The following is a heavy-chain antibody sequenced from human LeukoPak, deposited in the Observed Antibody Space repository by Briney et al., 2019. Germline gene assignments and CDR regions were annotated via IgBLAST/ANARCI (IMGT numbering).Heavy chain of an antibody. CDR1: GGSISSSSYY. CDR3: ARDHGYYYDSSGFDY. D-gene: IGHD3-22*01. CDR2: IYYSGST. V-gene: IGHV4-39*07. J-gene: IGHJ4*02. Sequence: SETLSLTCTVSGGSISSSSYYWGWIRQPPGKGLEWIGSIYYSGSTYYNPSLKSRVTISVDTSKNQFSLKLSSVTAADTAVYYCARDHGYYYDSSGFDYWGQGTLVTVSS.